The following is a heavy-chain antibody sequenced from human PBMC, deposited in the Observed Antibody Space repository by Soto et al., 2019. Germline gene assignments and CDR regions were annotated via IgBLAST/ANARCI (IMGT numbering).Heavy chain of an antibody. CDR1: GYSFTSYW. J-gene: IGHJ5*02. Sequence: GESLKISCKGSGYSFTSYWIGRVRQMPGKGLEWMGIIYPGDSDTRYSPSFQGQVTISADKSISTAYLQWSSLKASDTAMYYCARHISEWQQLGGRFDPWGQGTLVTVSS. V-gene: IGHV5-51*01. D-gene: IGHD6-13*01. CDR3: ARHISEWQQLGGRFDP. CDR2: IYPGDSDT.